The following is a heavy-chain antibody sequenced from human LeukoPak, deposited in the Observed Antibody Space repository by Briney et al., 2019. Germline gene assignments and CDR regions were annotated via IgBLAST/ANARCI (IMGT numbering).Heavy chain of an antibody. CDR1: GGTFSSYA. Sequence: ASVKVSCKASGGTFSSYAINWVRQAPGQGLEWMGGLIPIFGTANYAQKFQSNVTISANESASPAYMEVSSLRSEDTAVYCCARDHYYGSGSYWDAFDIWGQGTMVTVSS. J-gene: IGHJ3*02. CDR2: LIPIFGTA. CDR3: ARDHYYGSGSYWDAFDI. D-gene: IGHD3-10*01. V-gene: IGHV1-69*13.